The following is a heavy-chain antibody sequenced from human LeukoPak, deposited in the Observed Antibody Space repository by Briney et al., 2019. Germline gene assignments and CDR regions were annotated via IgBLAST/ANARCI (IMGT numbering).Heavy chain of an antibody. CDR2: INPNSGGT. J-gene: IGHJ4*02. V-gene: IGHV1-2*02. Sequence: ASVTVSCKASGYTFTGYYMHWVRQAPGQGLEWMGWINPNSGGTNYAQKLQGRVTMTRDTSISTAYMELSRLRSDDTAVYYCARDTLNSYGPTGFDYWGQGTLVTVSA. D-gene: IGHD5-18*01. CDR3: ARDTLNSYGPTGFDY. CDR1: GYTFTGYY.